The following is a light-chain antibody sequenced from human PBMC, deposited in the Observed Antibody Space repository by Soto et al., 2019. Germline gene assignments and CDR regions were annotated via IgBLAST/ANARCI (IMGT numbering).Light chain of an antibody. CDR1: SSDVGSYKF. J-gene: IGLJ2*01. V-gene: IGLV2-23*01. Sequence: QSVLTQPASVSGSPGQSITISCTGTSSDVGSYKFVSWYQQYPGKAPKLMIYEGSKRPSGVSNRFSGSKSGNTASLTISGLQAEDEADYYCCSYAGSSTFVFGGGTKVTVL. CDR2: EGS. CDR3: CSYAGSSTFV.